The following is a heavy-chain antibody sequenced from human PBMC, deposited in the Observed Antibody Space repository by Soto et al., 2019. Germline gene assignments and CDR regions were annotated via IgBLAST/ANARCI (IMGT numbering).Heavy chain of an antibody. J-gene: IGHJ4*02. CDR1: GFTFSSYG. Sequence: QVQLVESGGGVVQPGRSLRLSCAASGFTFSSYGMHWVRQAPGKGLEWVAVISYDGSNKYYADSVKGRFTISRDNSKNTLYLQMNSLRAEDTAVYYCASGAVAAHFDYWGQGTLVTVSS. CDR3: ASGAVAAHFDY. D-gene: IGHD6-19*01. CDR2: ISYDGSNK. V-gene: IGHV3-30*03.